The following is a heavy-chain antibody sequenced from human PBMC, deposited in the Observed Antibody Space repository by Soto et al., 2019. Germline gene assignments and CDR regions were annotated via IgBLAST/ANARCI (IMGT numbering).Heavy chain of an antibody. J-gene: IGHJ6*02. V-gene: IGHV4-59*08. D-gene: IGHD3-10*01. CDR3: TTKGFGFIHGLVDA. CDR1: GASFSSISNHY. Sequence: SETLSLSCTFTGASFSSISNHYCSWFRQPPGKGLEWLGYISYSGHTSYNPSLKSRLFISVDTSKNQVSLNLASVTAADTAVYYCTTKGFGFIHGLVDALGQWSSVT. CDR2: ISYSGHT.